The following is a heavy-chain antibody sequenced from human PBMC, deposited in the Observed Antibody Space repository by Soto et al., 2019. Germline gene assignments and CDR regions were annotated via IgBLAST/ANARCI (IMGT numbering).Heavy chain of an antibody. CDR3: ARGLITGSQYSGGWYYFDS. CDR2: IYHSGSA. V-gene: IGHV4-30-2*01. J-gene: IGHJ4*02. D-gene: IGHD1-26*01. CDR1: GGSISRGGYS. Sequence: SEPLSLTCAVSGGSISRGGYSCNWIRQPPGKDMECIVYIYHSGSANYIPSLMGRVTISVHTSYSHFSLELSSVTSADTAVYYCARGLITGSQYSGGWYYFDSWGQGTQVTVSS.